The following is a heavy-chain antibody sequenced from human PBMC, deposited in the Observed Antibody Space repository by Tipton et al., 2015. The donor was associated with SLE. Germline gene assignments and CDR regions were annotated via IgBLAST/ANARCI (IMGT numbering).Heavy chain of an antibody. CDR1: GGSLSGYY. J-gene: IGHJ4*02. V-gene: IGHV4-34*01. D-gene: IGHD5-12*01. CDR2: THLLGAT. CDR3: ATSRVATTFYFDY. Sequence: TLSLTCAVSGGSLSGYYWSWIRQAPGKGLEWIGQTHLLGATNYNPSLKSRVTISVDTSKNQFSLKLSSVTAADTAVYYCATSRVATTFYFDYWGQGTLVTVSS.